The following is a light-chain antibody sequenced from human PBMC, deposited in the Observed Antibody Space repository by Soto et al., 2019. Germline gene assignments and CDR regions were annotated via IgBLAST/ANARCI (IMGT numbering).Light chain of an antibody. V-gene: IGLV1-44*01. CDR2: SNN. Sequence: QSVLTQPPSASGTPGQRVTISCSGSSSNIGSNTVNWYQQLPGTAPKLLIYSNNQRPSGVPGRFSGSKSGTSASLAISGLQSADEADYYCAAWDDSLTGVVFGGGTQLTVL. J-gene: IGLJ2*01. CDR3: AAWDDSLTGVV. CDR1: SSNIGSNT.